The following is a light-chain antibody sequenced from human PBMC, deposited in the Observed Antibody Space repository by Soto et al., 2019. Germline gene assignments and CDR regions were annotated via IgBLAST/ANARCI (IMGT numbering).Light chain of an antibody. J-gene: IGKJ3*01. Sequence: AIQLTQSPSSLSASLGDRVTMTCRASQDLRTAIAWYQQKPGKSPTLLIYDASSLQSGVPSRFSGRGSGTDFTFIISSLQSEDFATYYCQQYNSFPFTFGPGTKVEIK. V-gene: IGKV1-13*02. CDR2: DAS. CDR3: QQYNSFPFT. CDR1: QDLRTA.